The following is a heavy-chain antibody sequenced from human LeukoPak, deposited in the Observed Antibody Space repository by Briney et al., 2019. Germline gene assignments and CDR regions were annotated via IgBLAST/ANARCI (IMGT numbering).Heavy chain of an antibody. J-gene: IGHJ6*02. CDR1: GGSVSSGSYY. Sequence: TTSETLSLTCTVSGGSVSSGSYYWSWIRQPPGKGLEWIGYIYYSGGTNYNPSLKSRVTISVDTSKNQFSLKLSSVTAADTAVYYCARDHDFWSGYLGYYYYGMDVWGQGTTVTVSS. D-gene: IGHD3-3*01. CDR2: IYYSGGT. V-gene: IGHV4-61*01. CDR3: ARDHDFWSGYLGYYYYGMDV.